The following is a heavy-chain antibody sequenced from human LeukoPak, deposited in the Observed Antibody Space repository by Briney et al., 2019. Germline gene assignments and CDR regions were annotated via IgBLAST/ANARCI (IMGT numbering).Heavy chain of an antibody. CDR2: IYHSGST. J-gene: IGHJ4*02. D-gene: IGHD6-19*01. Sequence: SQTLSLTCTVSGGSISSGGYYWSWIRQPPGKGLEWIGYIYHSGSTYYNPSLKSRVTISVDRSKNQFSLKLSSVTAADTAVYYCARASGYSSGWYTISGFDYWGQGTLVTVSS. CDR1: GGSISSGGYY. CDR3: ARASGYSSGWYTISGFDY. V-gene: IGHV4-30-2*01.